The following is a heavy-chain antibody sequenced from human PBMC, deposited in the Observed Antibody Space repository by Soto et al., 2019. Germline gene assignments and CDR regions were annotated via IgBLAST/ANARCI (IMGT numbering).Heavy chain of an antibody. Sequence: GESLKISCKGSGYSFTSYWIGWVRQMPGKGLEWMGIIYPGDSDTRYSPSFQGQVTISADKSISTAYLQWSSLKASDTAMYYCARRGYCSSNSCYYYGMDVWGQRTTVTASS. CDR1: GYSFTSYW. D-gene: IGHD2-2*01. CDR2: IYPGDSDT. CDR3: ARRGYCSSNSCYYYGMDV. J-gene: IGHJ6*02. V-gene: IGHV5-51*01.